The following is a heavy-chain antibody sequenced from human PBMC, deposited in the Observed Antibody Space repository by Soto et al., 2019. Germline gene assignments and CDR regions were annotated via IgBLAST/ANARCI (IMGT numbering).Heavy chain of an antibody. CDR1: GFSFSSYA. Sequence: PGGSLRLSCAASGFSFSSYAMNWVRQAPGKGLEWVAVISFDGTYKNYVDSVKGRFTISRDNFKNTVSLQMNSLRAEDTAVFYCARLAYSSSFYWGNGMDLWGQGTTVTVSS. CDR3: ARLAYSSSFYWGNGMDL. D-gene: IGHD6-13*01. J-gene: IGHJ6*02. CDR2: ISFDGTYK. V-gene: IGHV3-30-3*01.